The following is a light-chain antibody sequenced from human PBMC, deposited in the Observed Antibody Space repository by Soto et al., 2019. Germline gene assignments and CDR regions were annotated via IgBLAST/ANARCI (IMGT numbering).Light chain of an antibody. Sequence: EIVLTQSPATLSLSPGERATLSCRASQSVRRYLAWYQQKPGQAPRLLLYDASNRATGIPARFSGSGSGTDFTLTISSLEPEDFAVYYCQQRSNWPLITFGQGTRLEIK. V-gene: IGKV3-11*01. CDR1: QSVRRY. CDR2: DAS. CDR3: QQRSNWPLIT. J-gene: IGKJ5*01.